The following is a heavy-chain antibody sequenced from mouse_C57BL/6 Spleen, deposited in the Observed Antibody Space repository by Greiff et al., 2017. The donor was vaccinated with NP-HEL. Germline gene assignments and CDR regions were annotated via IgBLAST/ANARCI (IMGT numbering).Heavy chain of an antibody. J-gene: IGHJ2*01. CDR3: ARWFITTVVATFDY. CDR2: IYPRSGTT. D-gene: IGHD1-1*01. CDR1: GYTFTSYG. Sequence: VQLQQSGAELARPGASVKLSCKASGYTFTSYGISWVKQRTGQGLEWIGEIYPRSGTTYYNEKFKGKATLTADISSSTAYRELRSLTSEDSAVYFCARWFITTVVATFDYWGQGTTLTVSS. V-gene: IGHV1-81*01.